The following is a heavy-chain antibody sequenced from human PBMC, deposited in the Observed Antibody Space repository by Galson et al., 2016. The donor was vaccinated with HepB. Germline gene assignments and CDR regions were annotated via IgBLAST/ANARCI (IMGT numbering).Heavy chain of an antibody. CDR3: AKARYYESRSYHSAGEY. CDR1: GFSFRNYA. Sequence: SLRLSCAASGFSFRNYAMSWVRQAPGKGLEWVSAISGDATNTYYADSVKGRFTISRDNSKNTVYLQMNSLRVEDTATYYCAKARYYESRSYHSAGEYWGQGILVVVSS. D-gene: IGHD3-22*01. CDR2: ISGDATNT. J-gene: IGHJ4*02. V-gene: IGHV3-23*01.